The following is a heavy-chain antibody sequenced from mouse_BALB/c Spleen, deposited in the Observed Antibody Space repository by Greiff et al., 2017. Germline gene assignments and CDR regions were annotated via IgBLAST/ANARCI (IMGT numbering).Heavy chain of an antibody. V-gene: IGHV1-7*01. CDR1: GYTFTSYW. Sequence: VQLQQSGAELAKPGASVKMSCKASGYTFTSYWMHWVKQRPGQGLEWIGYINPSTGYTEYNQKFKDKATLTADKSSSTAYMQLSSLTSEDSAVYYCARNDYEGFNYFDYWGQGTTLTVSS. CDR2: INPSTGYT. CDR3: ARNDYEGFNYFDY. J-gene: IGHJ2*01. D-gene: IGHD2-4*01.